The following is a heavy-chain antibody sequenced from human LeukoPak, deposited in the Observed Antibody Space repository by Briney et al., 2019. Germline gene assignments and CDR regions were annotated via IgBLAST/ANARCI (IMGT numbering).Heavy chain of an antibody. CDR2: ISTYNGDT. J-gene: IGHJ4*02. D-gene: IGHD6-13*01. CDR3: ARDPSNSSGRYIFFDF. V-gene: IGHV1-18*01. Sequence: ASVKVSCKTSGYTFTRYGITWVRQAPGQGLEWMGWISTYNGDTKYAQNPQGRVTMTRDTSTNTAYMELRSLRSDDTAVYYCARDPSNSSGRYIFFDFWGQGTLVAVSS. CDR1: GYTFTRYG.